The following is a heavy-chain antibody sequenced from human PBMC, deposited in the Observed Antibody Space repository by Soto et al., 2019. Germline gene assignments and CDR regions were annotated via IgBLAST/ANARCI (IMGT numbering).Heavy chain of an antibody. CDR2: ISSSGNNI. D-gene: IGHD3-3*01. J-gene: IGHJ4*01. V-gene: IGHV3-11*01. CDR3: AREGDFWCGIPLDC. CDR1: GFNFSDYY. Sequence: QVHLVESGGGLVKPGGSLRLSCAASGFNFSDYYMSGIRQAPGKGLEWISYISSSGNNIYHADSVKGRFTISRDNAKNSLLLQMNSLRADDTAEYYCAREGDFWCGIPLDCWGQGALVTVSS.